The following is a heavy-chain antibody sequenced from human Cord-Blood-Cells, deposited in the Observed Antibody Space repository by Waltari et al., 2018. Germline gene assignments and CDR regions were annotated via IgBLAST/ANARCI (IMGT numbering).Heavy chain of an antibody. CDR3: ARGPVYSGSYYYFDY. CDR1: GGPISRGGYY. J-gene: IGHJ4*02. D-gene: IGHD1-26*01. Sequence: QVQLQESGPGLVKPSQTLSLTCTVSGGPISRGGYYWSWISHHPGKGLEWIGYIYYSGSTYYNPSLKSRVTISVDTSKNQFSRKLSSVTAADTAVYYCARGPVYSGSYYYFDYWGQGTLVTVSS. CDR2: IYYSGST. V-gene: IGHV4-31*03.